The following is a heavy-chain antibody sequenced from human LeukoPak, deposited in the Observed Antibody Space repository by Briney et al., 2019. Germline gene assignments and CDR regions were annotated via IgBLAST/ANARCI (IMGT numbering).Heavy chain of an antibody. CDR3: ARDLHYYDSSGYYNYYYYGMDV. J-gene: IGHJ6*02. CDR2: IYYSGST. D-gene: IGHD3-22*01. Sequence: SETLSLTCTVSGGSVSSGSYYWSWIRQPPGKGLEWIGYIYYSGSTNYNPSLKSRVTISVDTSKNQFSLKLSSVTAADAAVYYCARDLHYYDSSGYYNYYYYGMDVWGQGTTVTVSS. CDR1: GGSVSSGSYY. V-gene: IGHV4-61*01.